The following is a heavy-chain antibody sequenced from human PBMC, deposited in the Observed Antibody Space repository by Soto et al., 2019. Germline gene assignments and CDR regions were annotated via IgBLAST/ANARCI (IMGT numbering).Heavy chain of an antibody. CDR1: GGSISSGGYY. Sequence: QVQLQESGPGLVKPSQTLSLTCTVSGGSISSGGYYWSWIRQHPGKGLEWIGYIYYSGSTYYNPCLQSRVTISVDKSKNQFTLKLSSVTAADTAVYYCARGGRRSPGIDVWGQGTTVTVSS. CDR3: ARGGRRSPGIDV. V-gene: IGHV4-31*03. J-gene: IGHJ6*02. CDR2: IYYSGST.